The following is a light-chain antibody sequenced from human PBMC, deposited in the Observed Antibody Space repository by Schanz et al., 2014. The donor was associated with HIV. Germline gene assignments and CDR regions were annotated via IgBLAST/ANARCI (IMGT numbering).Light chain of an antibody. V-gene: IGKV1-8*01. CDR2: AAS. CDR1: QGISSY. Sequence: AIRITQSPSSLSASTGDRVTITCRASQGISSYLAWYQQKPGKAPKLLIYAASTLQSGVPSRFSGSGSGTDFTLTISCLQSEDVAVYYCQQYYRTPWTFGQGTKVEIK. CDR3: QQYYRTPWT. J-gene: IGKJ1*01.